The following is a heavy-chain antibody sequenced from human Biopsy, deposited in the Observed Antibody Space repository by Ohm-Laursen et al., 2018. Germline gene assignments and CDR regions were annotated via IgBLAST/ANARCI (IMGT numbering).Heavy chain of an antibody. J-gene: IGHJ5*02. CDR2: IFYRGST. D-gene: IGHD3-22*01. CDR3: ARDYDTSGYYYVS. V-gene: IGHV4-39*01. CDR1: GGSFTGRY. Sequence: GTLSLTCTVSGGSFTGRYWGWIRQPPGKGLEWIGSIFYRGSTHYKPSLKSRVNISVDTSKNQFSLKLNSVTAADTAVYYCARDYDTSGYYYVSWGQGTLVTVSS.